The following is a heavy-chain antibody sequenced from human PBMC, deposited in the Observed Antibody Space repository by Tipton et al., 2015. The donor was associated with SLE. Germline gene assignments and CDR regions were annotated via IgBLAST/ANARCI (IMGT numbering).Heavy chain of an antibody. CDR1: GGSISRGRYY. CDR3: ARRVCSGGVCYIFDY. CDR2: FSTSGST. V-gene: IGHV4-61*09. D-gene: IGHD2-8*02. Sequence: TLSLTCSVSGGSISRGRYYWSSIRQPAGKGLEWIGHFSTSGSTRYNPSLKSRVTISVDTSKNQFSLELTSVTAADTAVYYCARRVCSGGVCYIFDYWGQGTLVTVSS. J-gene: IGHJ4*02.